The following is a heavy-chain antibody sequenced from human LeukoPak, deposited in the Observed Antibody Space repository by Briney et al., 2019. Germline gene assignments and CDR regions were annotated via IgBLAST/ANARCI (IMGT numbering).Heavy chain of an antibody. CDR2: INHSGST. V-gene: IGHV4-34*01. CDR3: ARGIDFWSGYLDY. J-gene: IGHJ4*02. CDR1: GGSFSGYY. D-gene: IGHD3-3*01. Sequence: SETLSLTCAVYGGSFSGYYWSWIRQPPGKGLEWIGEINHSGSTNYNPSLKSRVTISVDTSKNQFSLKLSSVTAADTAVYYCARGIDFWSGYLDYWGQGTLVTVSS.